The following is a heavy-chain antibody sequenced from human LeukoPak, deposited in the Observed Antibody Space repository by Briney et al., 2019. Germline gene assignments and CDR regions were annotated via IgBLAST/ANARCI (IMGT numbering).Heavy chain of an antibody. V-gene: IGHV1-8*01. D-gene: IGHD3-9*01. CDR1: GYTFTSYD. CDR3: ARGGTYYDILTGYPQYYYYYYMDV. Sequence: GASVKVSCKASGYTFTSYDINWVRQATGQGLEWMGWMNPNSGNTGYAQKFQGRVTMTRNTSISTAYMELSSLRSEDTAVYYCARGGTYYDILTGYPQYYYYYYMDVWGKGTTVTVSS. J-gene: IGHJ6*03. CDR2: MNPNSGNT.